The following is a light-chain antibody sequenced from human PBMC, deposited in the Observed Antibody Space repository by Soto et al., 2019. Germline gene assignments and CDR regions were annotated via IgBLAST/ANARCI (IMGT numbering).Light chain of an antibody. J-gene: IGKJ1*01. CDR1: QSITIY. CDR2: GAS. Sequence: DIQMTQSPSSLSASVGDRVTITCRASQSITIYLNWYQQQQGKAPRLLIYGASTLQTGVPSRFSGSGSMTDCTLTISDLQPEDFATYYCQQTYTAPRTFGQGAKVDI. V-gene: IGKV1-39*01. CDR3: QQTYTAPRT.